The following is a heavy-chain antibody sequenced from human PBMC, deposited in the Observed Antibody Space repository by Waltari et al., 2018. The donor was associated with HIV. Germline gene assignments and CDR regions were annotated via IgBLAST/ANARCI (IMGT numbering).Heavy chain of an antibody. D-gene: IGHD2-2*01. CDR3: ASGWVGYCSSTSCSWRDY. Sequence: QVQLVQSGAAVKKPGASVKVSCKASGYTFTSYDINWVRQATGQGLEWMGWMNPNSGNTGYAQKFQGRVTMTRNTSISTAYMELSSLRSEDTAVYYCASGWVGYCSSTSCSWRDYWGQGTLVTVSS. CDR2: MNPNSGNT. CDR1: GYTFTSYD. V-gene: IGHV1-8*01. J-gene: IGHJ4*02.